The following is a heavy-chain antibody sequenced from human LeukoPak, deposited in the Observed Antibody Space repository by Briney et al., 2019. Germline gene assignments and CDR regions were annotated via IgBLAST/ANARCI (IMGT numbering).Heavy chain of an antibody. CDR3: ARVKAGYYYYMDV. J-gene: IGHJ6*03. CDR2: ISGSGGST. Sequence: GGSLRLSCAASGFTFSSYAMSWVRQAPGKGLEWVSAISGSGGSTYYADSVKGRFTISRDNSKNTLYLQMNSLRAEDTAVYYCARVKAGYYYYMDVWGKGTTVTVSS. CDR1: GFTFSSYA. V-gene: IGHV3-23*01. D-gene: IGHD3-10*01.